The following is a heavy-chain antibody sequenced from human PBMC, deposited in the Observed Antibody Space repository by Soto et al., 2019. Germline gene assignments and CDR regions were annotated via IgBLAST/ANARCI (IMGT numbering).Heavy chain of an antibody. CDR2: IYHSGST. V-gene: IGHV4-30-2*01. CDR1: GGSISSGGYS. D-gene: IGHD3-22*01. J-gene: IGHJ6*02. Sequence: SETLSLTCTVSGGSISSGGYSWSWIRQPPGKGLEWIGYIYHSGSTYYNPSLRSRVTISVDKSNNQFSLTLKYVTAADTAVYYCARSPDSSGYYPRWYYYGMDVWGQGTTVTVSS. CDR3: ARSPDSSGYYPRWYYYGMDV.